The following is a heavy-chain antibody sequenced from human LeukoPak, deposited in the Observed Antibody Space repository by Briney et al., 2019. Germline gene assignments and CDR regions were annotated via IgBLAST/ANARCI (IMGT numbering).Heavy chain of an antibody. Sequence: GGSLRLSCAASGFTVSSTYMSWVRQAPGKGLEWVSNSYSGGSTYYADSVKGRFTISRDNSKNTLYLQMNSLRAEDTAMYYCARGAGSGSAFDYWGQGTLVTVSS. V-gene: IGHV3-66*01. D-gene: IGHD3-10*01. CDR3: ARGAGSGSAFDY. J-gene: IGHJ4*02. CDR1: GFTVSSTY. CDR2: SYSGGST.